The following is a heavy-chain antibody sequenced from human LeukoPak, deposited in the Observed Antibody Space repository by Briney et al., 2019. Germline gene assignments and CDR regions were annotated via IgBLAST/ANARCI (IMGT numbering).Heavy chain of an antibody. CDR2: IKQDGGEK. J-gene: IGHJ3*02. V-gene: IGHV3-7*04. Sequence: PGGSLRLSCAASGFTFSSSWMSWVRQTPGKGLEWVASIKQDGGEKFYVDSVRGRFTISRDNAKNSLSLQMNSPRAEDTAVYYCARASQRAFDIWGQGTMVTVSP. CDR1: GFTFSSSW. CDR3: ARASQRAFDI.